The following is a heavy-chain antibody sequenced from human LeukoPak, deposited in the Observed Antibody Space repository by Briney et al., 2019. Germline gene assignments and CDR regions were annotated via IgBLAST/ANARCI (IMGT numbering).Heavy chain of an antibody. CDR2: LNHSGST. CDR1: GGSFCGYY. D-gene: IGHD1-26*01. Sequence: PSETLSLTCAVYGGSFCGYYWCWIRQPPGKGLEWIGELNHSGSTNYNPSLKSRVTISLDTSKNQFSLKLNSVTAADTAVYYCARGQWEIRFDPWGQGTLVTVSS. V-gene: IGHV4-34*01. J-gene: IGHJ5*02. CDR3: ARGQWEIRFDP.